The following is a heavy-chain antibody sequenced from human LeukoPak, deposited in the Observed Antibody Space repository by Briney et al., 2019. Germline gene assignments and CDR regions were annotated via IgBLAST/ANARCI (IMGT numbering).Heavy chain of an antibody. CDR3: ARDRRGYSAYDGEGFDY. V-gene: IGHV1-18*04. J-gene: IGHJ4*02. Sequence: GASVTVSCKASGYIFANYGFSWVRQAPGQGLEWMGWISADNHNTKYAQKFQDRVTMTDDRSTSTVYMELRSLRSDDTAVYYCARDRRGYSAYDGEGFDYWGQGTLVTVSS. D-gene: IGHD5-12*01. CDR2: ISADNHNT. CDR1: GYIFANYG.